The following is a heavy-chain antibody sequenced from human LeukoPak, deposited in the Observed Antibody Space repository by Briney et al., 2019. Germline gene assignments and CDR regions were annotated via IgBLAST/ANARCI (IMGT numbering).Heavy chain of an antibody. CDR1: GGSISSYY. CDR3: ASGLYIAAAGSGYYYYYGMDV. Sequence: PSETLSLTCTVSGGSISSYYWSWIRQPPGKGLEWIGYIYTTGSTNYNPSLKSRVTISVDTSKNQFSLKLSSVTAADTAVYYCASGLYIAAAGSGYYYYYGMDVWGQGTTVTVSS. J-gene: IGHJ6*02. V-gene: IGHV4-4*09. CDR2: IYTTGST. D-gene: IGHD6-13*01.